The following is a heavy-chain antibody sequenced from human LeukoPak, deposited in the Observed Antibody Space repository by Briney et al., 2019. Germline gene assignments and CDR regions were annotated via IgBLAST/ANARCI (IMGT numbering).Heavy chain of an antibody. CDR2: IYSGGST. Sequence: HPGGSLRLSCTASGFSVTSNYMSWVRQAPGKGLEWVSIIYSGGSTYYADSVKGRFTISRDNSRNTLYLQMNSLRADDTAVYYCARERTYSDDYSFDYWGQGTLVTVSS. CDR3: ARERTYSDDYSFDY. D-gene: IGHD5-18*01. CDR1: GFSVTSNY. J-gene: IGHJ4*02. V-gene: IGHV3-53*01.